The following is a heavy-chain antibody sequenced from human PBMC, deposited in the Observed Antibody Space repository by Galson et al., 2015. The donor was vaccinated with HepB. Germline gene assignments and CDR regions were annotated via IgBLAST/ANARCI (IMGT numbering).Heavy chain of an antibody. D-gene: IGHD3-22*01. V-gene: IGHV1-3*01. J-gene: IGHJ6*02. CDR2: INAGNGNT. CDR3: ARARGASSGYDYYGMDV. Sequence: SVKVSCKASGYTFTSYAMHWVRQAPGQRLEWMGWINAGNGNTKYSQKFQGRVTITRDTSASTAYMELSSLRSEDTAVYYCARARGASSGYDYYGMDVWGQGTTVTVSS. CDR1: GYTFTSYA.